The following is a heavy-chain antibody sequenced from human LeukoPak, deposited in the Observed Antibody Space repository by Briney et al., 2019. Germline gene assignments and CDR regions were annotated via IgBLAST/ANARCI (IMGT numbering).Heavy chain of an antibody. Sequence: PGGSLRLSCAASGFTFSSYGMHWVRQAPGKGLEWVTFIRYDGSMKYYADSVKGRFTISRDSSKNTLYLQMNSLRAEDTAVYYCAKGPYYNILTGYRKGGAFDVWGRGTMVTVSS. D-gene: IGHD3-9*01. CDR1: GFTFSSYG. CDR2: IRYDGSMK. V-gene: IGHV3-30*02. CDR3: AKGPYYNILTGYRKGGAFDV. J-gene: IGHJ3*01.